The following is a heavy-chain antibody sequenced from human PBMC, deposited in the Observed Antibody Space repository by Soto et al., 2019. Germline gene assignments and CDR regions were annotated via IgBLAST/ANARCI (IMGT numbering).Heavy chain of an antibody. Sequence: QVQLVQSGAEVKKPGSSVKVSCKASGGTFSSYAISWVRQAPGQGLEWMGGIIPIFGTANYAQKFQGRVTLTADESTSTAYMELSSLRSEDTAVYYCARDRGAEGAAAATHGMDVWGQWTTVNVSS. CDR2: IIPIFGTA. J-gene: IGHJ6*02. CDR3: ARDRGAEGAAAATHGMDV. CDR1: GGTFSSYA. V-gene: IGHV1-69*12. D-gene: IGHD6-13*01.